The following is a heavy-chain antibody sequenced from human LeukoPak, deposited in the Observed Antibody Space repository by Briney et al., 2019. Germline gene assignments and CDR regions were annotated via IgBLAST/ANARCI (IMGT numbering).Heavy chain of an antibody. CDR3: AKGLYYYNSRAYRKGGGPYYFDY. J-gene: IGHJ4*02. Sequence: GGSLRLSCAASGFTFSTYAMSWVRQAPGKGLEWVAVITGGADTTSYADAVKGRFIISRDDAKNTLYLQMNSLRAEATAVYFCAKGLYYYNSRAYRKGGGPYYFDYWGLGTLVTVSS. D-gene: IGHD3-22*01. CDR2: ITGGADTT. CDR1: GFTFSTYA. V-gene: IGHV3-23*01.